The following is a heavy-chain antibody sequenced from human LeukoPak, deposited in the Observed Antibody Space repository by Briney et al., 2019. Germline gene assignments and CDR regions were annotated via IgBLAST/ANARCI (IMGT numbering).Heavy chain of an antibody. CDR1: GFTFSTYI. CDR3: ARMDNVLLRSYFQH. D-gene: IGHD3-10*01. CDR2: ISSNSSTI. Sequence: GGSLRLSCAASGFTFSTYIMNGVREAPGKGLEWVSYISSNSSTIYYADSVKGRFTISRDNAKNTLYLQMNSLRDEDTAVYYCARMDNVLLRSYFQHWGQGTLVTVSS. V-gene: IGHV3-48*02. J-gene: IGHJ1*01.